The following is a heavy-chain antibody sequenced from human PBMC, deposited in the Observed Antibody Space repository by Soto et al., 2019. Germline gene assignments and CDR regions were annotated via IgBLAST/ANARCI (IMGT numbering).Heavy chain of an antibody. J-gene: IGHJ5*02. CDR2: ISGSGGST. Sequence: EVQLLESGGGLVQPGGSLRLSCAASGFSFSSYAMNWVRQAPGKGLEWVSVISGSGGSTYYADSVRGRFTLSRDNSKNTLYLQMSSLRAEDTAIYYCAKDRCRGGSCYTAWFDPWGQGTLVTVSS. CDR3: AKDRCRGGSCYTAWFDP. V-gene: IGHV3-23*01. D-gene: IGHD2-15*01. CDR1: GFSFSSYA.